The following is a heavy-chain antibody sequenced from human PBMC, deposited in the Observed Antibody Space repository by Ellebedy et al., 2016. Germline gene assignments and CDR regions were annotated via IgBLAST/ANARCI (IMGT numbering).Heavy chain of an antibody. D-gene: IGHD3-16*01. CDR3: ARASSGTNTIFWGSYGSGNWFDP. V-gene: IGHV4-59*08. CDR1: GGSISSYY. Sequence: SETLSLTCTVSGGSISSYYWSWIRQPPGKGLEWIGYIYYSGSTNYNPSLKSRVTISVDTSKNQFSLKLSSVTAADTAVYYCARASSGTNTIFWGSYGSGNWFDPWGQGTLVTVSS. J-gene: IGHJ5*02. CDR2: IYYSGST.